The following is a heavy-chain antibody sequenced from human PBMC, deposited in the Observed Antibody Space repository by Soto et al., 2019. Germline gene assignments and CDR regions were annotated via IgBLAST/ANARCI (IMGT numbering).Heavy chain of an antibody. CDR1: GFTVSSNY. D-gene: IGHD2-21*01. V-gene: IGHV3-66*01. CDR3: ARDRIPTGMDV. CDR2: IYSGGST. J-gene: IGHJ6*02. Sequence: EVQLEESGGGLVQPGGSLRLCCVASGFTVSSNYMSWVRQAPGKGLEWVSVIYSGGSTYYADSVKGRFTISRDNSKNTLYLQMNSLRAEDTAVYYCARDRIPTGMDVWGQGTTVTVSS.